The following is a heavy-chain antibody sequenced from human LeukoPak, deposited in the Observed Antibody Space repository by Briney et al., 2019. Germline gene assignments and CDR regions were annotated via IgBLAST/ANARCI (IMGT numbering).Heavy chain of an antibody. V-gene: IGHV3-69-1*01. CDR3: ATYRQVLLPFES. CDR1: GFSFSDYC. D-gene: IGHD2-8*02. J-gene: IGHJ4*02. CDR2: ISDSRTT. Sequence: PGGSLRLSCAASGFSFSDYCMGWIRQAPGKGLEWISYISDSRTTYYADSVRGRFTISRDNSKSTLSLQMNSLRAEDTAIYYCATYRQVLLPFESWGQGTLVTVSS.